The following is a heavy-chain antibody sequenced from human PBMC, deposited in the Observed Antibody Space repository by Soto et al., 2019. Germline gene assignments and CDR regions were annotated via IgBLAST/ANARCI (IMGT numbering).Heavy chain of an antibody. V-gene: IGHV6-1*01. J-gene: IGHJ4*02. CDR3: ARVFPYYVSSDHFVDC. Sequence: SQTLSLTCAISGDSVSGNSAAWNWIRQSPSRGLEWLGRTYYRSRWYNDYAVSVKSRITATPDTSKNQFSLHLNSVTPEDTAVYYCARVFPYYVSSDHFVDCWGLGALLTVS. CDR1: GDSVSGNSAA. CDR2: TYYRSRWYN. D-gene: IGHD3-16*01.